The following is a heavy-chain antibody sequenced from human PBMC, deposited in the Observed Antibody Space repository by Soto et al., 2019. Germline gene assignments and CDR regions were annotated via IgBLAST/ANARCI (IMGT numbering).Heavy chain of an antibody. D-gene: IGHD6-13*01. V-gene: IGHV1-3*01. J-gene: IGHJ3*02. CDR1: GYTFTSYA. Sequence: ASVKVSCKASGYTFTSYAMHWVRQAPGQRLEWMGWINVGNGNTKYSQKFQGRVTITRDTSASTAYMELGSLRSEDTAVYYCARDHAAGNDAFDIWGQGTMVTVSS. CDR2: INVGNGNT. CDR3: ARDHAAGNDAFDI.